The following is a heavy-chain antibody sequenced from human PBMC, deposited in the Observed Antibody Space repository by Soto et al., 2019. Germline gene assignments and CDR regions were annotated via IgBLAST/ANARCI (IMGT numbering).Heavy chain of an antibody. J-gene: IGHJ3*02. Sequence: LRLSCAASGFTFSSYWMHWVRQAPGKGLVWVSRINSDGSSTSYADSVKGRFTISRDNAKNTLYLQMNSLRAEDTAVYYCASPDYDSSGYIWGQGTMVTVSS. CDR1: GFTFSSYW. V-gene: IGHV3-74*01. D-gene: IGHD3-22*01. CDR2: INSDGSST. CDR3: ASPDYDSSGYI.